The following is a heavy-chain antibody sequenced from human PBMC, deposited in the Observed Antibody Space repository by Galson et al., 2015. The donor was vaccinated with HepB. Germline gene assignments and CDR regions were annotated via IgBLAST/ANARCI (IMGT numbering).Heavy chain of an antibody. CDR3: ARDGARRFYNWFDP. CDR2: INTNTGNP. Sequence: SAKVSCKASGYNFTNYAMNWVRQAPGQGLEWMGWINTNTGNPTYAQDFTGRFVFSLDTSVSTAYLQISSLKAEDTAVYYCARDGARRFYNWFDPWGQGTLVTISS. J-gene: IGHJ5*02. D-gene: IGHD1-14*01. V-gene: IGHV7-4-1*02. CDR1: GYNFTNYA.